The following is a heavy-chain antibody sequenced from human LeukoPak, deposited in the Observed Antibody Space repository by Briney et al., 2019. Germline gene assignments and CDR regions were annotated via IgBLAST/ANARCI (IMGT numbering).Heavy chain of an antibody. CDR3: ARDQIYTYGTTAPLDY. V-gene: IGHV3-33*01. J-gene: IGHJ4*02. CDR1: GFTFSRYG. CDR2: IWNDGSDK. D-gene: IGHD5-18*01. Sequence: GGSLRLSCAASGFTFSRYGMHWVRQAPGKGLEWVAVIWNDGSDKYYADSVMGRFTISRDNSKNTLYLQMNSLRAEDTAVYYCARDQIYTYGTTAPLDYWGQGTLVTVSS.